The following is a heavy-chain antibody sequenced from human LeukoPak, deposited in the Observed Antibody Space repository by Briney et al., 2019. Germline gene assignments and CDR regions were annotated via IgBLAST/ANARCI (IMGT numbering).Heavy chain of an antibody. CDR3: ARENIAVAGTFDP. Sequence: ASVKVSCKASGYTFTGYYMHWMRQAPGQGLEWMGWINPNSGGTNYAQEFQGRVTMTRDTSISTAYMELSRLRSDDTAVYYCARENIAVAGTFDPWGQGTLVTVSS. V-gene: IGHV1-2*02. CDR1: GYTFTGYY. D-gene: IGHD6-19*01. J-gene: IGHJ5*02. CDR2: INPNSGGT.